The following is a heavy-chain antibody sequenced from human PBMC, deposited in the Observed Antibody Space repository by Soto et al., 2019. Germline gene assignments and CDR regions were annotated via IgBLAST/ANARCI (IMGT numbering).Heavy chain of an antibody. CDR2: FDPEDGET. J-gene: IGHJ3*02. Sequence: GASVKVSCKVSGYTLTELSMHWVRQAPGKGLEWMGGFDPEDGETIYAQKFQGRVTMTEDTSTDTAYMELSSLRSEDTAVYYCATSPIAVAGTGAFDIWGQGTMVTVSS. CDR1: GYTLTELS. CDR3: ATSPIAVAGTGAFDI. V-gene: IGHV1-24*01. D-gene: IGHD6-19*01.